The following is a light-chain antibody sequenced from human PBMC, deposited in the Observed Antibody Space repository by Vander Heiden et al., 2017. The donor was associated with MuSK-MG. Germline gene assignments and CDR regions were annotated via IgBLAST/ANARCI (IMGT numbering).Light chain of an antibody. CDR2: DGS. V-gene: IGKV1-33*01. Sequence: QWTQHPSDRSAAVGGRGVITCQASQDISNYLNWYQLKPGKAPKLLIYDGSDMETGVLSRCSGGGSSTNFTITISSLQPEDFATYYCQKYDTLPPFTFGPGTKVDIK. J-gene: IGKJ3*01. CDR1: QDISNY. CDR3: QKYDTLPPFT.